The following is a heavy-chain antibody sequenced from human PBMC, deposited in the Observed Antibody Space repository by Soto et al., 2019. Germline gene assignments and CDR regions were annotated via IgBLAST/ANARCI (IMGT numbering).Heavy chain of an antibody. CDR2: INHSGST. D-gene: IGHD2-15*01. V-gene: IGHV4-34*01. CDR1: GGSFSGYD. Sequence: SDTLSLTCAVYGGSFSGYDWSWIRQPPGKGPEWIGEINHSGSTNYNPSLKSRVTISVDTSKNQFSLTLSSVTAADTAVYYCAAYCSGGSCYRTMRLRYRYFQHWGQGTLVTVSS. J-gene: IGHJ1*01. CDR3: AAYCSGGSCYRTMRLRYRYFQH.